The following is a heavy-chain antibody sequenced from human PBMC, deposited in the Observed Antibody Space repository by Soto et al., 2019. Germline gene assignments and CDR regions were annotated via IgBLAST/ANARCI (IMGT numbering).Heavy chain of an antibody. CDR1: GFTFSSYA. J-gene: IGHJ4*02. CDR2: ISGSGGST. CDR3: AKVEANYYDSSGYAPDY. Sequence: GGSLRLSCAASGFTFSSYAMSWVRQAPGKGLEWVSAISGSGGSTYYADSVKGRFTISRDNSKNMLYLQMNSLRAEDTAVYYCAKVEANYYDSSGYAPDYWGQGTLVTVSS. V-gene: IGHV3-23*01. D-gene: IGHD3-22*01.